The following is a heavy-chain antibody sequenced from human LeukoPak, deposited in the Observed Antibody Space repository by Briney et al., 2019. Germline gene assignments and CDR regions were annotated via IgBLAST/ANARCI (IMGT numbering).Heavy chain of an antibody. CDR2: NFFHDGTT. D-gene: IGHD3-10*01. V-gene: IGHV1-46*02. CDR3: AGDSGNYHYDMDV. CDR1: GYSFNSHH. J-gene: IGHJ6*02. Sequence: ASVKVSCKTSGYSFNSHHVHWVRHAPGQGLEWMGINFFHDGTTSNTQKFPGRLTMTRDTSTSTVYMELSSLRSEDTAVYYCAGDSGNYHYDMDVWGQGTTVIVSS.